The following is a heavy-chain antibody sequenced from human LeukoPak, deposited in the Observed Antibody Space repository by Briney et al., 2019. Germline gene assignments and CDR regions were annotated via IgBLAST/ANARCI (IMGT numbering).Heavy chain of an antibody. D-gene: IGHD1-14*01. CDR3: ARGSFGITSIGESVDY. Sequence: ASVKVSCKASGGAFSSYAISWARQAPGQGLEWMGGIIPIFGTANYAQKFQGRVTITADESTSTAYMELSSLRSEDTAVYYCARGSFGITSIGESVDYWGQGTLVTVSS. V-gene: IGHV1-69*13. CDR1: GGAFSSYA. J-gene: IGHJ4*02. CDR2: IIPIFGTA.